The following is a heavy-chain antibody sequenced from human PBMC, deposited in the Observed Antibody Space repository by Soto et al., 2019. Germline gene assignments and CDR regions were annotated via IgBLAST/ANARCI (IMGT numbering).Heavy chain of an antibody. Sequence: GGSLRLSCAASGFTVSSNYMSWVRQAPGKGLEWVSVIYSGGSTYYADSVKGRFTISRDNSKNTLYLQMNSLRAEDTAVYYCAREKRAVAALGFDYWGQGTLVTVSS. V-gene: IGHV3-66*01. J-gene: IGHJ4*02. D-gene: IGHD6-19*01. CDR1: GFTVSSNY. CDR3: AREKRAVAALGFDY. CDR2: IYSGGST.